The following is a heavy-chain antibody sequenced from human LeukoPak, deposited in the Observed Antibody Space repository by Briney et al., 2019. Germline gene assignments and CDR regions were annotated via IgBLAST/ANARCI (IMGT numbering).Heavy chain of an antibody. CDR3: ARGGSGSMNPDYYYYMDV. J-gene: IGHJ6*03. V-gene: IGHV4-34*01. CDR1: GGSFSGYY. D-gene: IGHD3-22*01. Sequence: SETLSLTCAVYGGSFSGYYWSWIRQPPGKGLEWIGEIKHSGSTNYNPSLKSRVTISVDTSKNQFSLKLSSVTAADTAVYYCARGGSGSMNPDYYYYMDVWGKGTTVTVSS. CDR2: IKHSGST.